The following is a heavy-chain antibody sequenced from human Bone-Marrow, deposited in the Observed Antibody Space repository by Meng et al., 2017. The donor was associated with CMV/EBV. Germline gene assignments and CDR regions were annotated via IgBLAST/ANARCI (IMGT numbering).Heavy chain of an antibody. CDR2: INHSGST. J-gene: IGHJ4*02. V-gene: IGHV4-34*01. CDR3: ARGGGYSSSSPFDY. D-gene: IGHD6-6*01. CDR1: GGYFSGYY. Sequence: CAVYGGYFSGYYWSWIRQPPGKGLEWIGEINHSGSTNYNPSLKSRVTISVDTSKNQFSLKLSSVTAADTAVYYCARGGGYSSSSPFDYWGQGTLVTVSS.